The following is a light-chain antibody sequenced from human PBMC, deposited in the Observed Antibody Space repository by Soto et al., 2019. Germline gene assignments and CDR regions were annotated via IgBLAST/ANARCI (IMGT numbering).Light chain of an antibody. Sequence: QSVLTQPASVSGSPGQSITISCTGTSSDVGGYNYVCWYQQHPGKAPKLMIYDVNNRPSGVSNRFSGSKSDNTASLTISGRQAEDEADYYCSSYTINAPVFGTGTKVTVL. V-gene: IGLV2-14*01. J-gene: IGLJ1*01. CDR1: SSDVGGYNY. CDR2: DVN. CDR3: SSYTINAPV.